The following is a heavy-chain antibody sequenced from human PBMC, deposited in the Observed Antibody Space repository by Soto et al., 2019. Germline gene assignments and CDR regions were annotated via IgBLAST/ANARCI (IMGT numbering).Heavy chain of an antibody. CDR2: ISAYNGNT. CDR1: GYTFTSYG. J-gene: IGHJ6*03. V-gene: IGHV1-18*01. CDR3: ARVYCSGGSCYPNYYYYYYMDV. D-gene: IGHD2-15*01. Sequence: GASVKVSCKASGYTFTSYGISWVRQAPGQGLEWMGWISAYNGNTNYAQKLQGRVTMTTDTSTSTAYMELRSLRSDDTAVYYCARVYCSGGSCYPNYYYYYYMDVWGKGTTVTAP.